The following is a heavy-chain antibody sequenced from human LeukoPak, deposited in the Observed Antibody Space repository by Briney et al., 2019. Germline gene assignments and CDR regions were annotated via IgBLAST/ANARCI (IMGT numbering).Heavy chain of an antibody. D-gene: IGHD2-15*01. Sequence: GGSLRLSCTTSGFTFGSYWMNWVRQAPGKGLEWVANIKQDGSERDYADSVKGRFTISRDNAKNSLYLQMNYLRVEDMAIYYCARGGGRYCSGGSCYDIDSWGQGTLVTVSS. V-gene: IGHV3-7*01. J-gene: IGHJ4*02. CDR1: GFTFGSYW. CDR2: IKQDGSER. CDR3: ARGGGRYCSGGSCYDIDS.